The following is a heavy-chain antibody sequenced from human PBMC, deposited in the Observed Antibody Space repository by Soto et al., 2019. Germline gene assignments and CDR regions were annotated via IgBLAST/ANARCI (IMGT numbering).Heavy chain of an antibody. D-gene: IGHD6-6*01. CDR1: GYSFTSSW. J-gene: IGHJ6*02. CDR3: AREWSSPSHFFYYGMDV. Sequence: PGESLKISCKGSGYSFTSSWIGWVRQMPGKGLEWMGIIYPGDSDTRYSPSFQGQVTISADKSISTAYLQWSSLKASDTAMYYCAREWSSPSHFFYYGMDVWGQGATVTVSS. V-gene: IGHV5-51*01. CDR2: IYPGDSDT.